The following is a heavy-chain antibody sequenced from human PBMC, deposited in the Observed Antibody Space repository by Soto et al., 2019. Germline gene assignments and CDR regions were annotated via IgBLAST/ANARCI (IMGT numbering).Heavy chain of an antibody. CDR3: AKDRNGDYVGGFEM. J-gene: IGHJ3*02. Sequence: GGSLRLSCAASGFAFSNYAMSWVRQAPGRGPEWVSGISRSGGSTYYADSVKGRFTISRDHSKNTLSLHMNSLRADDTAVYYCAKDRNGDYVGGFEMCGQGTMVTVSS. CDR1: GFAFSNYA. CDR2: ISRSGGST. D-gene: IGHD4-17*01. V-gene: IGHV3-23*01.